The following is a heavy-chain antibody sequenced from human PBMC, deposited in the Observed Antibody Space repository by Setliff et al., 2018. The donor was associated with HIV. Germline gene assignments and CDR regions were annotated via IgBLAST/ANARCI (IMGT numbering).Heavy chain of an antibody. J-gene: IGHJ6*03. CDR1: GGTFSSYA. CDR2: SIPMYGTS. CDR3: ARCGAGEWHLYMDV. V-gene: IGHV1-69*06. D-gene: IGHD3-16*01. Sequence: SVKVSCKASGGTFSSYAISWVRQAPGQGLEWMGGSIPMYGTSNYAQKFKGRVTFTADKSTSTVYMELSSLRSEDTAVYYCARCGAGEWHLYMDVWGKGTAVTVSS.